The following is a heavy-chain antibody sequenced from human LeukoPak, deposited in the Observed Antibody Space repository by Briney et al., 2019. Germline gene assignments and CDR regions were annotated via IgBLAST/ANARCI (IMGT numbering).Heavy chain of an antibody. CDR2: MNPNSGNT. D-gene: IGHD1-26*01. V-gene: IGHV1-8*01. CDR1: GYTFTSYD. CDR3: ARGRFRWELEIRDFDY. Sequence: ASVKVSCKASGYTFTSYDTNWVRQATGQGLEWMGWMNPNSGNTGYAQKFQGRVTMTRDTSISTVYMELSSLTSEDTAVYYCARGRFRWELEIRDFDYWGQGTLVTVSS. J-gene: IGHJ4*02.